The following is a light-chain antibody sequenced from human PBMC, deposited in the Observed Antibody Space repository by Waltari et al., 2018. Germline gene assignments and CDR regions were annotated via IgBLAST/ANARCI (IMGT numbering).Light chain of an antibody. Sequence: QSVLAPPPSVSAPPGQTVTLSCPGTFSTLGTNYVPWYQQPPGTAPRLLIYENTKRPSGIPDRFSGSKSGTSATLGITGLQTGDEAAYYCGTWDTSLDAGVFGGGTKLTVV. V-gene: IGLV1-51*02. CDR2: ENT. CDR3: GTWDTSLDAGV. J-gene: IGLJ2*01. CDR1: FSTLGTNY.